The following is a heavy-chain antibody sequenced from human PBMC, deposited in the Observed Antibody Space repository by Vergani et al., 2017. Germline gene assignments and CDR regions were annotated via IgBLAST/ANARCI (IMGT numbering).Heavy chain of an antibody. CDR2: IIPIIRLA. Sequence: QVHLEQSGTEVKKPGSSVKVSCKVSGDIFNNYTVTWVRQAPGQGLEWMGRIIPIIRLATSAQKFQDRVKITGDTSTNTVYMEMNNLRSEDTAMYYCARAYNINEGDGLDVWGPGTTVIVS. CDR1: GDIFNNYT. CDR3: ARAYNINEGDGLDV. V-gene: IGHV1-69*02. J-gene: IGHJ6*02. D-gene: IGHD5-24*01.